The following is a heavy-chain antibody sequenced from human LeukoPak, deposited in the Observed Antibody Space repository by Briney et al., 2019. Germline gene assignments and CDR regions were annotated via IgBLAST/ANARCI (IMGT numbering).Heavy chain of an antibody. V-gene: IGHV3-9*01. J-gene: IGHJ4*02. CDR3: AKDNRRHYTSGPNPDSLH. Sequence: GGSLRLSCAGSGFIFNNYAMHWVRQPPGKGLEWVSGISWNSGSIDYADSVKGRFTISRDNAKNSLYLQMNSLRVEDTAFYYCAKDNRRHYTSGPNPDSLHWGQGALATVSS. CDR1: GFIFNNYA. D-gene: IGHD6-19*01. CDR2: ISWNSGSI.